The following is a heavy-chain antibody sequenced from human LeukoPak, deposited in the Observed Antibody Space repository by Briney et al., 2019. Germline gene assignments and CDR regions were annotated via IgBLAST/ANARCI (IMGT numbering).Heavy chain of an antibody. Sequence: QPGGSLRLSCAASGFTFSSYWMSWVRQIPGKGLEWVANIKQDGDEKYYVDSVKGRFTISSDNAKKSLYLQLNSLRAEDTAVYYCARQIDTNFFAYWGQGTLVTVSS. J-gene: IGHJ4*02. CDR1: GFTFSSYW. CDR3: ARQIDTNFFAY. D-gene: IGHD2-21*01. CDR2: IKQDGDEK. V-gene: IGHV3-7*01.